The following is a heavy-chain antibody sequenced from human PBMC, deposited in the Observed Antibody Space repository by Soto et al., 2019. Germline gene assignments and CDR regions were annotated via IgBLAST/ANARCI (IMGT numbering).Heavy chain of an antibody. J-gene: IGHJ4*02. CDR1: GGSISSSHW. CDR2: IYHSGST. CDR3: ASWYSGSQYYVDY. V-gene: IGHV4-4*02. D-gene: IGHD1-26*01. Sequence: PSETLSLICAASGGSISSSHWWRWDSQPPGQGLEWNGAIYHSGSTNYNPSLKSRVTISVDKSKSQFSLKLSAVTAADTAVYYCASWYSGSQYYVDYWGQRTMVTVSS.